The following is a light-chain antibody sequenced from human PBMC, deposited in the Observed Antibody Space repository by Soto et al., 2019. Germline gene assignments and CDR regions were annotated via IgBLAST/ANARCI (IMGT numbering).Light chain of an antibody. Sequence: QSALTQPASVSGSPGQSITISFTGTTSDVGGYNYVSWYQHHPGKAPQLMISEVRHRPSGVSDRFSGSKSGNAASLTISGLQSDDEADYYCSSYSSGDTPYVFGTGTKVTVL. V-gene: IGLV2-14*01. CDR3: SSYSSGDTPYV. CDR1: TSDVGGYNY. J-gene: IGLJ1*01. CDR2: EVR.